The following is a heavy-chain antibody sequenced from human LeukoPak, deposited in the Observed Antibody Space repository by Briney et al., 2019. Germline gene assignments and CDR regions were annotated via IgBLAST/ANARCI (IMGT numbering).Heavy chain of an antibody. CDR2: THYSGST. CDR1: GGSIVSSDYY. J-gene: IGHJ5*02. V-gene: IGHV4-39*01. CDR3: ARASGVLRALEWANWYDT. Sequence: NPSETLSLTCSVSGGSIVSSDYYWAWIRQPPGKGLEWIGTTHYSGSTFSKPSLKRRVTISVDTSKNQLSLKLSSVTAADTAVYFCARASGVLRALEWANWYDTWSRGTLVTVSS. D-gene: IGHD3-3*01.